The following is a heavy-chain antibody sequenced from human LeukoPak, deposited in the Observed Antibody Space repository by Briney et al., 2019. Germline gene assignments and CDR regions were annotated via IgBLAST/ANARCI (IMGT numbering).Heavy chain of an antibody. CDR2: ISHSGST. V-gene: IGHV4-38-2*01. CDR1: GYSISSGYY. D-gene: IGHD2/OR15-2a*01. Sequence: SETLSLTCAVSGYSISSGYYWGWIRQPPGKGLEWIGSISHSGSTYYNPSLKSRVTISVDTSKNQFSLKLSSVTAADTAVYYCARQRIPRSFDYWGQGTLVTVSS. CDR3: ARQRIPRSFDY. J-gene: IGHJ4*02.